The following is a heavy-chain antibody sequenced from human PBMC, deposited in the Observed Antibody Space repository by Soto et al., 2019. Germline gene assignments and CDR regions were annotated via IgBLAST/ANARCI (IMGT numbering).Heavy chain of an antibody. Sequence: ASVKVSCKSSGGTFSSHSINWVRQAPGQGLEWMGWIIPIFGPANFAKKFQGRVTITADESTTTAYMELSSLTSEDTAVYYCATGSFTSTGGRIGYHYNAMDVWGQGTTVTVSS. CDR1: GGTFSSHS. D-gene: IGHD1-1*01. CDR2: IIPIFGPA. V-gene: IGHV1-69*13. CDR3: ATGSFTSTGGRIGYHYNAMDV. J-gene: IGHJ6*02.